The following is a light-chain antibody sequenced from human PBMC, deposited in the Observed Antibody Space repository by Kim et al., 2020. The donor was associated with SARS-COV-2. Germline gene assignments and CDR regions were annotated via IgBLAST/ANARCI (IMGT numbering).Light chain of an antibody. CDR1: QSISSW. CDR3: QQYKSYSLT. Sequence: DIQMTQSPSTLSASVGDRVTITCRASQSISSWLAWYQQKSGKAPKLLIYDASSLESGVPSRFSGSGSGTEFTLTISSLQPDDFATYYCQQYKSYSLTFGGGTRVDIK. J-gene: IGKJ4*01. CDR2: DAS. V-gene: IGKV1-5*01.